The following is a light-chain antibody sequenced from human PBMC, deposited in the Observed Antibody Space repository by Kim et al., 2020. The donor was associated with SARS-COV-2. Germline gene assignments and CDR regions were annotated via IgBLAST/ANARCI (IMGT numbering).Light chain of an antibody. CDR1: SLRSYY. J-gene: IGLJ2*01. CDR3: NSRDSNDNVV. CDR2: GKN. V-gene: IGLV3-19*01. Sequence: VALGQTVRVTCQGDSLRSYYASWYQQKPGQAPIVVIYGKNNRPSGIPDRFSGSSSGNTASLTITGTQVGDEADYYCNSRDSNDNVVFGGGTKLTVL.